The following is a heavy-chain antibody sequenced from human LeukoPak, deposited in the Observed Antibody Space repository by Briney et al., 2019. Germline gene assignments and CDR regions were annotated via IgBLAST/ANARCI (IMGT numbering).Heavy chain of an antibody. Sequence: GGPLRLSCAASGFTVSNNYMSWVRQAPGKGLEWVSLIYSGGSTYYANSVKGRFTISRDNSQNTLYLQTNSLRAEDTAVYYCAREVAASGLGYFDYWGQGTLVTVSS. D-gene: IGHD3-16*01. J-gene: IGHJ4*02. V-gene: IGHV3-53*01. CDR3: AREVAASGLGYFDY. CDR1: GFTVSNNY. CDR2: IYSGGST.